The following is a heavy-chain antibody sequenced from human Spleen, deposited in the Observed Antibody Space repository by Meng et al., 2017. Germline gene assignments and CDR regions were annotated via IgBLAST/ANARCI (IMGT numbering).Heavy chain of an antibody. CDR3: ARDPHTTGTYDL. V-gene: IGHV4-61*03. J-gene: IGHJ5*02. Sequence: QVPLHGSGPGRVRPSETLSLTCTVSGDSVTSGNYYWSWLRQPPGKGLEWIGYIYYTGSTNYNPSLKSRLTMSIDTSKNLFSLKLTSVTAAQTAVYYCARDPHTTGTYDLWGQGTLVTVSS. CDR2: IYYTGST. CDR1: GDSVTSGNYY. D-gene: IGHD1-1*01.